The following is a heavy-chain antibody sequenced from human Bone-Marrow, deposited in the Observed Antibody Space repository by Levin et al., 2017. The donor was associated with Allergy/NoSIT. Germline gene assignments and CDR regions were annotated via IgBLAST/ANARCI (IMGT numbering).Heavy chain of an antibody. D-gene: IGHD6-13*01. J-gene: IGHJ4*02. Sequence: GGSLRLSCAASGFTFSNFWMHWVRQVPGKGLVWVSRINSDGSATDYADSVKGRFTISRDNAKNTVVLQMSSLRDEDTAVYYCATALAYASSWADYWGQGTLVADSS. CDR3: ATALAYASSWADY. CDR1: GFTFSNFW. CDR2: INSDGSAT. V-gene: IGHV3-74*01.